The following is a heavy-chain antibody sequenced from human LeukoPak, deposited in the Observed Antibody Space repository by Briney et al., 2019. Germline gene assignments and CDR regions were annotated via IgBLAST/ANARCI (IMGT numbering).Heavy chain of an antibody. D-gene: IGHD6-19*01. CDR1: GGTFSIYA. Sequence: SVTVSFTASGGTFSIYAISWVRQAPGQGLEWMGRIIPILGIANYAQKFQGRVTITADKSTSTAYMELSSLRSEDTAVYYCAIGAVAGPFDPWGQGTLVTVSS. V-gene: IGHV1-69*04. CDR2: IIPILGIA. J-gene: IGHJ5*02. CDR3: AIGAVAGPFDP.